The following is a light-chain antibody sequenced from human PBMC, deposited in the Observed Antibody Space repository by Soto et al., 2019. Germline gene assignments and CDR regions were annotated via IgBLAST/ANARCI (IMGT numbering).Light chain of an antibody. CDR3: QQYGSSPPT. J-gene: IGKJ1*01. CDR2: GAS. CDR1: QSVSSSS. V-gene: IGKV3-20*01. Sequence: EIVLTQSPGTLSLSPGEGATLSCRASQSVSSSSLAGYQQKPGQAPRLLIYGASSRATGIPDRFSGSGFGTDFTLTISRLELEDFAVYYCQQYGSSPPTFGQGTKVEIK.